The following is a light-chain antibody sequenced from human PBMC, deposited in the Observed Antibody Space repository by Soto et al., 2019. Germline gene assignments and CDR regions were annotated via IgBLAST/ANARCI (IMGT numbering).Light chain of an antibody. V-gene: IGLV2-14*03. CDR3: SSFTTAHTVV. J-gene: IGLJ2*01. Sequence: QSALTQPASVSGAPGQSITISCTGTSSDVGAYDYVSWYQHHPGKAPKLMIYDLSSRPSGISFRFSGSKSGYAAFLTISGLAAEDEDDYYCSSFTTAHTVVFGGGTKVTVL. CDR1: SSDVGAYDY. CDR2: DLS.